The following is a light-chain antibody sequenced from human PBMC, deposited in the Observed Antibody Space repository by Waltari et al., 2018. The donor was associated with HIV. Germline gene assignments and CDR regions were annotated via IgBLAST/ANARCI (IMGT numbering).Light chain of an antibody. CDR2: GNS. CDR3: QSHDSSLSGYV. Sequence: QSVLTHPPPVPGAPGQRVPISRTGGSSNIGARYHVHWYQHIPGTDPKLLIYGNSNRPSGVPDRFSGSKSGTSASLAITGLQAEDEADYHCQSHDSSLSGYVFGTGTKVTVL. CDR1: SSNIGARYH. J-gene: IGLJ1*01. V-gene: IGLV1-40*01.